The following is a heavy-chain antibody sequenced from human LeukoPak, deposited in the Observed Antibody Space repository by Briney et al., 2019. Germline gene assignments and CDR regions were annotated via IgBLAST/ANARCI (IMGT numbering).Heavy chain of an antibody. D-gene: IGHD1-26*01. CDR2: INQDGSEK. J-gene: IGHJ4*02. V-gene: IGHV3-7*05. CDR1: GFTFSTYW. Sequence: VQPGGSLRLSCAASGFTFSTYWMSWVRQAPGKGLEWVANINQDGSEKYYVDSVKGRFTISRDNAQNSLYLQMNSLRAEDTAVYYCARDKVVGATYFDSWGQGTLVTASS. CDR3: ARDKVVGATYFDS.